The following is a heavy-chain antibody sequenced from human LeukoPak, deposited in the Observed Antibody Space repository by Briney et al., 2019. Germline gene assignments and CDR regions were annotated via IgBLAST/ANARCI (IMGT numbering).Heavy chain of an antibody. J-gene: IGHJ4*02. CDR1: GFTFSDYY. CDR3: ARGTTGTTDFDY. CDR2: ISTSGTTM. V-gene: IGHV3-11*01. Sequence: KPGGSLRLSCAAPGFTFSDYYMNWLRQAPGKGLEWVSYISTSGTTMSYADSVKGRFTISRDSAKSSLYLQMNSLRAEDTAVYYCARGTTGTTDFDYWGQGTLVTVSS. D-gene: IGHD1-1*01.